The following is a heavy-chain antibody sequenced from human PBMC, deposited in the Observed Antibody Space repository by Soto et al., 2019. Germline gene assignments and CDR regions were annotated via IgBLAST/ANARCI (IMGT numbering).Heavy chain of an antibody. Sequence: EVQLVESGGGLVQPGESLRLSCAASGLTLSNFWVNWVRQAPGRGLVWVSHISVDGSVTNYADSVKGRFTISRDNAKNTVYLQMNSLRAEDTAVYYCARPYCSSASCYSPPDYWGQGTLVTVSS. V-gene: IGHV3-74*01. J-gene: IGHJ4*02. D-gene: IGHD2-2*01. CDR1: GLTLSNFW. CDR3: ARPYCSSASCYSPPDY. CDR2: ISVDGSVT.